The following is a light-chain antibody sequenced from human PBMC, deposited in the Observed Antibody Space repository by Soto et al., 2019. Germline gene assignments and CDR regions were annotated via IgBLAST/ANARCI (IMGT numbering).Light chain of an antibody. Sequence: EIVLTQSPGTLSLSPLGIATLSFKATQRISRTFFAWYQQRSSHAPKLLICGTSNSATGVPDRFCGRGSGTDFILNVSRLEPEDLGVYNCEQYGESLHTFGGGTKVDNK. CDR3: EQYGESLHT. CDR1: QRISRTF. CDR2: GTS. V-gene: IGKV3-20*01. J-gene: IGKJ4*01.